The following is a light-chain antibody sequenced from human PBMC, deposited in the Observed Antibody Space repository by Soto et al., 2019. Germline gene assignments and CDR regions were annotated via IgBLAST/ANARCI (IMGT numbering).Light chain of an antibody. V-gene: IGLV2-8*01. J-gene: IGLJ1*01. CDR2: EVT. CDR3: SSYAGSNNYV. CDR1: SSDIGVYHY. Sequence: QSVLTQPPSASVTPGQSVTVSCTGTSSDIGVYHYVSWYQQHPGKAPKLLIYEVTKRPSGVPDRFSGSKSGNTASLTVSGLQADDEADYYCSSYAGSNNYVFGTGTKVTVL.